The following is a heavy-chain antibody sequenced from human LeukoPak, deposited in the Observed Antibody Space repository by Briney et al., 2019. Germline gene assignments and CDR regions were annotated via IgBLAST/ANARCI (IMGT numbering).Heavy chain of an antibody. CDR1: DGSISSSSYY. Sequence: PSETLSLTCTVSDGSISSSSYYWGWIRQPPGKGLEWIGSIYYTGITYYNPSLKSRVTISIDASKNHFSLKLSSVTAADTAVYYCARQPAGPYSYFDLWGRGTLVTVSS. V-gene: IGHV4-39*01. D-gene: IGHD2-2*01. CDR2: IYYTGIT. CDR3: ARQPAGPYSYFDL. J-gene: IGHJ2*01.